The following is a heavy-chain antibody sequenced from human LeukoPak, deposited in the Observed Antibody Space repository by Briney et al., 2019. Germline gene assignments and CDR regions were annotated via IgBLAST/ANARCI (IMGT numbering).Heavy chain of an antibody. CDR3: ARSTLGIEFDY. D-gene: IGHD7-27*01. J-gene: IGHJ4*02. CDR2: ISAYNDNA. V-gene: IGHV1-18*01. CDR1: GYSFTNYG. Sequence: ASVTVSCKASGYSFTNYGISWVRQAPGQGLEWMGWISAYNDNAHYAQGLEGRVTMTSETSTRTAYMELRSLISDDTAVYCCARSTLGIEFDYWGQGSLVTVSS.